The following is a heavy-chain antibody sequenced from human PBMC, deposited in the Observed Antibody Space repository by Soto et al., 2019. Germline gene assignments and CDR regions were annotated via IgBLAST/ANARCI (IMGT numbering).Heavy chain of an antibody. CDR3: ARANDSSGYGLDY. CDR2: IIPILGIA. CDR1: GGTFSSYT. V-gene: IGHV1-69*02. J-gene: IGHJ4*02. Sequence: QVQLVQSGAEVKKPGSSVKVSCKASGGTFSSYTISWVRQAPGQGLEWMGRIIPILGIANYAQKFQGRVTITADKSTSTAYMELSSLRSEDTAVDYFARANDSSGYGLDYWGQGTLVTVSS. D-gene: IGHD3-22*01.